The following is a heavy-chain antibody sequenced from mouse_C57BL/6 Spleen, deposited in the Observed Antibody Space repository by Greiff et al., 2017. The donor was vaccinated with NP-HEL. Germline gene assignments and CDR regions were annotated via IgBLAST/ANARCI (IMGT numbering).Heavy chain of an antibody. J-gene: IGHJ2*01. CDR2: IYPGDGDT. D-gene: IGHD4-1*01. Sequence: VQLQQSGPELVKPGASVKISCKASGYAFSSSWMNWVKQRPGKGLEWIGRIYPGDGDTNYNGKFKGKATLTADKSSSTAYMQLSSLTSEDSAVYFCAREPGTGPYFDYWGQGTTLTVSS. V-gene: IGHV1-82*01. CDR1: GYAFSSSW. CDR3: AREPGTGPYFDY.